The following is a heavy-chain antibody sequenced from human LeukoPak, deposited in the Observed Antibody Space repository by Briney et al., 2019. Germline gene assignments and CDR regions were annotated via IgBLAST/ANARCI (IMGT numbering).Heavy chain of an antibody. D-gene: IGHD5-18*01. Sequence: GGSLRLSCAASGFTFSSYGMSWVRQTPGKGLEWVSLISGRGDSTYYADSVKGRFTISRDNSNNTLYLQMNSLRAEDTAVYYCAKAPAGVQLWLPSSFYWGQGTLVTVSS. CDR3: AKAPAGVQLWLPSSFY. CDR1: GFTFSSYG. J-gene: IGHJ4*02. V-gene: IGHV3-23*01. CDR2: ISGRGDST.